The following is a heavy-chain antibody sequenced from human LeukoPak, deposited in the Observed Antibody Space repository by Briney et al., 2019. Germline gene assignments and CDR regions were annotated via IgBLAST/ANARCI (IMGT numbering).Heavy chain of an antibody. CDR2: IYYSGST. D-gene: IGHD5-18*01. CDR3: ARGVDSARSWFDP. Sequence: SETLSLTCTVSGGSISSGGYYWSWIRQLPGKGLEWIGYIYYSGSTYYNPSLKSRVTTSVDTSKNQFSLKLSSVTAANTAVYYCARGVDSARSWFDPWGQGTLVTVS. V-gene: IGHV4-31*03. J-gene: IGHJ5*02. CDR1: GGSISSGGYY.